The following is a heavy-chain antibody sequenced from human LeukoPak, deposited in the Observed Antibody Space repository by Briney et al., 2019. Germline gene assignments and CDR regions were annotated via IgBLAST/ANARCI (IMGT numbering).Heavy chain of an antibody. V-gene: IGHV3-23*01. CDR2: ISGSGGST. CDR1: GFTFSSYA. J-gene: IGHJ6*02. Sequence: QPGGSLRLSCAASGFTFSSYAMSWVRQAPGKGLEWVSAISGSGGSTYYADSVKGRFTISRDNSKNTLYLQMTSLRAEDTAVYYCAKVMRGYSYGYYYGMDVWGQGTTVTVSS. D-gene: IGHD5-18*01. CDR3: AKVMRGYSYGYYYGMDV.